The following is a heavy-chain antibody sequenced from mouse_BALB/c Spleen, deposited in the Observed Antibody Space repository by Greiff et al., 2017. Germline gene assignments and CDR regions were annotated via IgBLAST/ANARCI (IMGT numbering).Heavy chain of an antibody. D-gene: IGHD1-1*01. CDR1: GFSLTSYG. CDR2: IWAGGST. Sequence: VQVVESGPGLVAPSQSLSITCTVSGFSLTSYGVHWVRQPPGKGLEWLGVIWAGGSTNYNSALMSRLSISKDNSKSQVFLKMNSLQTDDTAMYYCARDGVLRYLFAYWGQGTLVTVSA. J-gene: IGHJ3*01. CDR3: ARDGVLRYLFAY. V-gene: IGHV2-9*02.